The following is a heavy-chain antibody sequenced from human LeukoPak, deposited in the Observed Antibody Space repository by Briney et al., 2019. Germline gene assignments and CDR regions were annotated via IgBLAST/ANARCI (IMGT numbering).Heavy chain of an antibody. CDR1: GFTFSSYG. D-gene: IGHD1-1*01. CDR2: IRNDGSNK. J-gene: IGHJ3*02. V-gene: IGHV3-30*02. CDR3: AKFVHIAFDI. Sequence: GGSLRLSCAASGFTFSSYGMHWVRQAPGKGLEWVAYIRNDGSNKYYADSLKGRFTISRDNSKNTLYLQMNSLRAEDTAVYYCAKFVHIAFDIWGQGTMVTVSS.